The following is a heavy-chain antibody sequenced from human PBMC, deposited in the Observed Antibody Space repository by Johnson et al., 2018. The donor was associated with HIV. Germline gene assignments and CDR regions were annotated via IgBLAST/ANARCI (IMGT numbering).Heavy chain of an antibody. Sequence: VQLVESGGGLVQPGGSLRLSCAASGFTFDDYAMHWVRQAPGKGLEWVSGISWNSGSIGYADSVKGRFTISRDNAKNSLYLQMNSLRAEDTALYYCARDRSLWFRELWPRDAFDMWGQGTKITVSS. CDR3: ARDRSLWFRELWPRDAFDM. V-gene: IGHV3-9*01. CDR2: ISWNSGSI. CDR1: GFTFDDYA. D-gene: IGHD3-10*01. J-gene: IGHJ3*02.